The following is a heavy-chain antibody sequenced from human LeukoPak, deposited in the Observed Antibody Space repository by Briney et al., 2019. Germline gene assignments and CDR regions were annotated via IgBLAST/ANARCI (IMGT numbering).Heavy chain of an antibody. J-gene: IGHJ6*04. CDR2: IASGGSST. V-gene: IGHV3-74*01. CDR3: ARVVRGAHSYIDV. CDR1: GFTFSSFW. D-gene: IGHD3-10*01. Sequence: QPGGSLRLSCAASGFTFSSFWMHWVRQAPGKGLVWVSRIASGGSSTNYADSVRGRFTISRDNAKNSVYLQMNSLRAEDTAVYYCARVVRGAHSYIDVWGKGTTVTVSS.